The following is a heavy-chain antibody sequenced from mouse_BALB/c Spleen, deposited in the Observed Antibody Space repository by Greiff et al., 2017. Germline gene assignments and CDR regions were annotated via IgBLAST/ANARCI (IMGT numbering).Heavy chain of an antibody. CDR1: GFTFSSFG. CDR3: ARSTITTVVDTLYYFDY. CDR2: ISSGSSTI. V-gene: IGHV5-17*02. J-gene: IGHJ2*01. D-gene: IGHD1-1*01. Sequence: EVMLVESGGGLVQPGGSRKLSCAASGFTFSSFGMHWVRQAPEKGLEWVAYISSGSSTIYYADTVKGRFTISRDNPKNTLFLQMTSLRSEDTAMYYCARSTITTVVDTLYYFDYWGQGTTLTVSS.